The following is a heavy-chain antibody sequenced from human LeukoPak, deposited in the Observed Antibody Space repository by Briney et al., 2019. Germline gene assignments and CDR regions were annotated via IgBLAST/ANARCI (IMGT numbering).Heavy chain of an antibody. CDR3: ARDYRGMATINAFDI. CDR2: IYSDGRT. CDR1: GFSVSSNY. J-gene: IGHJ3*02. Sequence: PGGSLRLSCVGSGFSVSSNYMNWVRQAPGRGLDWVSVIYSDGRTFYADSVEGRFTSSRDNSKNTVDLQMNNLGADDTAVYYCARDYRGMATINAFDIWGQGTMVTVSS. D-gene: IGHD5-24*01. V-gene: IGHV3-53*01.